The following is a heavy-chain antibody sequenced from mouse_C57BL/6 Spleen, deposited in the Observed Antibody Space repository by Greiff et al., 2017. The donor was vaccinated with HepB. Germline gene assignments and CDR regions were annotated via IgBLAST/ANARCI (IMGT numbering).Heavy chain of an antibody. Sequence: VKLVESDAELVKPGASVKISCKVSGYTFTDHTIHWMKQRPEQGLEWIGYIYPRDGSTKYNEKFKGKATLTADKSSSTAYMQLNSLTSEDSAVYFCARPYYYGSSYEFAYWGQGTLVTVSA. V-gene: IGHV1-78*01. D-gene: IGHD1-1*01. J-gene: IGHJ3*01. CDR3: ARPYYYGSSYEFAY. CDR1: GYTFTDHT. CDR2: IYPRDGST.